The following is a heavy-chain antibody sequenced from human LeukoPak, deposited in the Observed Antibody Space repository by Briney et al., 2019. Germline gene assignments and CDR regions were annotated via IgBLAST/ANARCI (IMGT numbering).Heavy chain of an antibody. Sequence: GGSLRLSCAASGFTFDDYAMHWVRQAPGKGLEWVSGISWNSGSIGYADSVKGRFTISRDNAKNSLYLQMNSLRAEDTALYHCAREGCSGGSCYWTADDYWGQGTLVTVSS. D-gene: IGHD2-15*01. CDR3: AREGCSGGSCYWTADDY. J-gene: IGHJ4*02. V-gene: IGHV3-9*01. CDR2: ISWNSGSI. CDR1: GFTFDDYA.